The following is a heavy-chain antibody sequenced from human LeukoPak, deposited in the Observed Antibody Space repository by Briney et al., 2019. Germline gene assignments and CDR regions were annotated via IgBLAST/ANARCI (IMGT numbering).Heavy chain of an antibody. Sequence: SETLSLTCAVSGGSVSSGSYYWSWIRQPPGKGLEWIGYIYYIGSTNYNPSLKSRVTISVDTSKNQFSLKLSSVTAADTAVYFCARSEYCSSTSCYRYWGQGTLVTVSS. CDR2: IYYIGST. V-gene: IGHV4-61*01. J-gene: IGHJ4*02. D-gene: IGHD2-2*01. CDR3: ARSEYCSSTSCYRY. CDR1: GGSVSSGSYY.